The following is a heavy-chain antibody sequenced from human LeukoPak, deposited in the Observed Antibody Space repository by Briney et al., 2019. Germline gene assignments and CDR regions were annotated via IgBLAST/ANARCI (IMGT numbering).Heavy chain of an antibody. CDR2: ISYDGSNK. CDR1: GFTFSSYA. CDR3: ARDNYWPAATNFDY. J-gene: IGHJ4*02. D-gene: IGHD2-2*01. Sequence: GRSLRLSCAASGFTFSSYAMHWVRQAPGKGLEWVAVISYDGSNKYYADSVKGRFTTSRDNSKNTLYLQMNSLRAEDTAVYYCARDNYWPAATNFDYWGQGTLVTVSS. V-gene: IGHV3-30*04.